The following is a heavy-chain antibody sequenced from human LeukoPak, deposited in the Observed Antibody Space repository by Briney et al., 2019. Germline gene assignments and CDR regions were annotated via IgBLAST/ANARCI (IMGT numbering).Heavy chain of an antibody. CDR2: IYYSGRT. D-gene: IGHD3-10*01. V-gene: IGHV4-61*01. Sequence: PSETLSLTCTVSGGSVSSGSYYWSWIRQPPGKGLEWIGYIYYSGRTNYNPSLKSRVTISVDTSKNQFSLKLSSVTAADTAVYYCASGSGSADYWGQGTLVTVSS. CDR3: ASGSGSADY. CDR1: GGSVSSGSYY. J-gene: IGHJ4*02.